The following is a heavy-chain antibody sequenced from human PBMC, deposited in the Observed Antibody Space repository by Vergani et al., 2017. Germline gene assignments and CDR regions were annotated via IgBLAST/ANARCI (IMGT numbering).Heavy chain of an antibody. Sequence: QVQLVESGGGVVQPGRSLRLPCAPSGFTYSNYAMHWVPQAPGKGREWVAIISNDGTTKYYTDSVKGRFTIARDNSNNTLYLQMSSLRAEDTAIYYCVKEKIDLGSYFFDSWVHGILVTVSS. CDR3: VKEKIDLGSYFFDS. CDR1: GFTYSNYA. J-gene: IGHJ4*01. V-gene: IGHV3-30*10. CDR2: ISNDGTTK. D-gene: IGHD2/OR15-2a*01.